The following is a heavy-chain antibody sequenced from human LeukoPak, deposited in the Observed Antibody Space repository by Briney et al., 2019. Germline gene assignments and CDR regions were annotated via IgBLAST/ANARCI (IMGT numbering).Heavy chain of an antibody. CDR1: GYTFTGHY. V-gene: IGHV1-2*02. J-gene: IGHJ6*02. Sequence: ASVKVSCKASGYTFTGHYMQWVRQAPGQGLEWMGWINPISGATKYAQKFQGRVTMTRDTSIRTAYMELSRLRSDDTAVYYCAREVVWSPGDHGRRDAMGVWGQGTTVIVSS. CDR2: INPISGAT. CDR3: AREVVWSPGDHGRRDAMGV. D-gene: IGHD4-17*01.